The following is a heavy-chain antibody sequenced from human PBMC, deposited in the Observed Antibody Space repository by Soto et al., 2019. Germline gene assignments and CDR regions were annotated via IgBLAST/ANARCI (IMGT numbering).Heavy chain of an antibody. V-gene: IGHV1-18*01. CDR3: ARDIVVVPAATPYYFDY. Sequence: QVQLVQSGAEVKKPEASVKVSCKASGYTFTSYGISWVRQAPGQGLEWMGWISAYNGNTNYAQKLQGRVTMTTDTSTSTAYMELRSLRSDDTAVYYCARDIVVVPAATPYYFDYWGQGTLVTVSS. CDR1: GYTFTSYG. D-gene: IGHD2-2*01. J-gene: IGHJ4*02. CDR2: ISAYNGNT.